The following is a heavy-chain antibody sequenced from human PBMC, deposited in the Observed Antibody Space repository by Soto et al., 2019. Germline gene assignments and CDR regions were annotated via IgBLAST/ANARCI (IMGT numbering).Heavy chain of an antibody. Sequence: EVQLLESGGGLVQPGGSLRLSCAASGFTFSSYAMSWVRQAPGKGLEWVSAISGSGGSTYYADSVKGRFTISRDNSKNTLYLQMNSLRAEDTAVYYCAKLPPPYYDFLSGPDYWGQGTLVTVSS. D-gene: IGHD3-3*01. CDR3: AKLPPPYYDFLSGPDY. V-gene: IGHV3-23*01. CDR2: ISGSGGST. CDR1: GFTFSSYA. J-gene: IGHJ4*02.